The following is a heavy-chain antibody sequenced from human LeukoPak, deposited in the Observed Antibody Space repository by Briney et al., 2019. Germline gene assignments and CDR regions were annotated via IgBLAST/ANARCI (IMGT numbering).Heavy chain of an antibody. CDR1: GYTFTGYY. J-gene: IGHJ4*02. Sequence: AASVKVSCKASGYTFTGYYMHWVRQAPGQGLGWMGRINPNSGGTNYAQKFQGRVTMTRDTSISTAYMELSRLRSDDTAVYYCASAFSPYYYDSSGYYNWGQGTLVTVSS. D-gene: IGHD3-22*01. V-gene: IGHV1-2*06. CDR2: INPNSGGT. CDR3: ASAFSPYYYDSSGYYN.